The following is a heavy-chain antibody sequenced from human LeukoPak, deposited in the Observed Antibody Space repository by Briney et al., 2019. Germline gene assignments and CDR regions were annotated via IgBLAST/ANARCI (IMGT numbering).Heavy chain of an antibody. CDR3: AREPIAAVAGTAEAFDI. CDR2: IYYSGST. D-gene: IGHD6-19*01. Sequence: PSETLSLTCTVSGDSISSYYWNWIRQPPGKGLEWIGYIYYSGSTNYNPSLKSRVTISVDTSKNQFSLKLSSVTAADTAVYYCAREPIAAVAGTAEAFDIWGQGTMVTVSS. J-gene: IGHJ3*02. V-gene: IGHV4-59*01. CDR1: GDSISSYY.